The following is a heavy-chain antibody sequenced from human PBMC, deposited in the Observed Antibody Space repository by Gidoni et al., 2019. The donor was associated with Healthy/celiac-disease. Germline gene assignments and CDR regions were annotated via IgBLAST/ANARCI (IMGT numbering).Heavy chain of an antibody. Sequence: EVQLLESGGGLVKPGGSLRLSCAASGFTFSSYAMSWVRQAPGKGLGWGSAISGSGGSTYCADSVKGRFTISRYNSKNTLYLQMNSLRAEDTAVYYCAKEGNYGSIDYWGQGTLVTVSS. D-gene: IGHD1-7*01. CDR3: AKEGNYGSIDY. CDR1: GFTFSSYA. CDR2: ISGSGGST. J-gene: IGHJ4*02. V-gene: IGHV3-23*01.